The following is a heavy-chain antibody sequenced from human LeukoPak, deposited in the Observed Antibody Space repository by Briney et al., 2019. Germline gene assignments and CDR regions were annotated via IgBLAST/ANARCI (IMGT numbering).Heavy chain of an antibody. CDR2: IYYSGST. D-gene: IGHD3-10*01. CDR3: AREMNSGSYYFRSEDWFDP. J-gene: IGHJ5*02. V-gene: IGHV4-39*07. Sequence: SETLSLTCTVSDGSISSSSYYWGWIRQPPGKGLEWIGSIYYSGSTYYNPSLKSRVTISVDTSKNQFSLKLSSVTAADTAVYYCAREMNSGSYYFRSEDWFDPWGQGTLVTVSS. CDR1: DGSISSSSYY.